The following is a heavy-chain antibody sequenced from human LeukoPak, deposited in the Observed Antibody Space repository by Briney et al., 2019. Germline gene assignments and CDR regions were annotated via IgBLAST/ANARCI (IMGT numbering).Heavy chain of an antibody. J-gene: IGHJ4*01. CDR2: IRYDGTGQ. Sequence: GGSLRLSCAASGYTFSDYGMHWVRQAPGKGLEWAASIRYDGTGQYYADSVKGRFTISRDNFRNTLYLQMNSLRGEDTAIYYCTKDLSTSHCTTAMCYYFDYWGLGTLVTVSS. CDR1: GYTFSDYG. CDR3: TKDLSTSHCTTAMCYYFDY. V-gene: IGHV3-30*02. D-gene: IGHD2/OR15-2a*01.